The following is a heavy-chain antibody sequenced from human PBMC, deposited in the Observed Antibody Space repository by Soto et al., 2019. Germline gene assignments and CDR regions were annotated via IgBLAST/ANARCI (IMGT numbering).Heavy chain of an antibody. V-gene: IGHV4-4*07. CDR1: GGSISSYY. CDR3: ARVMKQLALDY. Sequence: QVQLQESGPGLVKPSETLSLTCTVSGGSISSYYWSWIRQPAGKGLEWIGRIYTSGSTNDNPPLRSRVTMSVDTSKTQFPLKLSSVTAADTAVYYCARVMKQLALDYWGQGTLVTVSS. CDR2: IYTSGST. D-gene: IGHD6-13*01. J-gene: IGHJ4*02.